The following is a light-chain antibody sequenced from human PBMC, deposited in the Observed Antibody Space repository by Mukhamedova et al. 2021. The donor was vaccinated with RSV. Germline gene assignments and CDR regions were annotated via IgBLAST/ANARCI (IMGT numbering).Light chain of an antibody. CDR2: KAS. Sequence: WYQRRVHGKAPKLLIYKASNLESGVPSRFSGSGSGTEFTLTINSLQPDDIATYYCQQCNSYSTTFGQGTKVEIK. J-gene: IGKJ1*01. V-gene: IGKV1-5*03. CDR3: QQCNSYSTT.